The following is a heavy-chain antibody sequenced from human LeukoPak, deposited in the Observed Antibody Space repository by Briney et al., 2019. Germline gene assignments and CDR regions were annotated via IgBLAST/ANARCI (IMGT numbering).Heavy chain of an antibody. CDR3: ARATYYYDSSGRSRPPPDPNWFDP. J-gene: IGHJ5*02. CDR2: IYHGGST. D-gene: IGHD3-22*01. V-gene: IGHV4-38-2*02. Sequence: SETLSLTCTVSGYSISSCYYWCFSRQPPGKVLWFFGIIYHGGSTYYNPSLKGRFTISVDTSKHPFSLKLSCVSAAGTAVYYCARATYYYDSSGRSRPPPDPNWFDPWGQGTLVTVSS. CDR1: GYSISSCYY.